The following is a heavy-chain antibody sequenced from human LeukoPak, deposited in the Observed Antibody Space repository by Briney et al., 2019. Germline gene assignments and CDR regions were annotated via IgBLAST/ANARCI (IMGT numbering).Heavy chain of an antibody. CDR1: GFTFSSYG. V-gene: IGHV3-30*18. Sequence: GGSLRLSCAASGFTFSSYGMHWVRQAPGKGLEWVAVISSDGSNEYCADSVKGRFTISRDNSKNTLCLQMNSLRAEDTAVYYCAKDRGYCSGGSCYYFDYWGQGTLVTVSS. CDR2: ISSDGSNE. CDR3: AKDRGYCSGGSCYYFDY. J-gene: IGHJ4*02. D-gene: IGHD2-15*01.